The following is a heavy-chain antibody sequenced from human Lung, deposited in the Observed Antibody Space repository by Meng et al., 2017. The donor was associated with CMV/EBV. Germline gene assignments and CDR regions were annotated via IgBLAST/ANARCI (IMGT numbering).Heavy chain of an antibody. J-gene: IGHJ4*02. Sequence: QVQLVESGGGVVQPGGSLRLSCAASGFTFSSYAMHWVRQAPGKGLEWVAVISYDGSNKYYADSVKGRFTISRDNSKNTLYLQMNSLRAEDTAVYYCADMGEWLANWGQGTLGTVSS. CDR2: ISYDGSNK. V-gene: IGHV3-30-3*01. CDR3: ADMGEWLAN. D-gene: IGHD6-19*01. CDR1: GFTFSSYA.